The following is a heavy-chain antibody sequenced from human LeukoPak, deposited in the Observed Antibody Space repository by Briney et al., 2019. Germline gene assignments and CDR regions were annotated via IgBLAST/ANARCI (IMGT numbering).Heavy chain of an antibody. CDR2: ISSGSTYI. D-gene: IGHD1-26*01. V-gene: IGHV3-21*01. Sequence: SGVSLRLSCAASGFTVGSYSMSWVRQAPGKGLEWVSSISSGSTYIYYADSMKCRFTISRDNAKNSLYLQMNTLRAEDTAVYYCARDRIYSGIYHDTFDIWGHGTMVTVSS. J-gene: IGHJ3*02. CDR1: GFTVGSYS. CDR3: ARDRIYSGIYHDTFDI.